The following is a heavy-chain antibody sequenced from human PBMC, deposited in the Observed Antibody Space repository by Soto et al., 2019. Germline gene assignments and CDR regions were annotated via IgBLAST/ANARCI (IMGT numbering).Heavy chain of an antibody. Sequence: PVGSLRLSCSASGFSFSTYVLNWVRQAPGKGLEWVSSISSSSSYIYYADSVKGRFTISRDNAKNSLYLQMNSLRAEDTAVYYCARDKRGSGSYLFDYWGQGTLVTVSS. V-gene: IGHV3-21*01. CDR3: ARDKRGSGSYLFDY. J-gene: IGHJ4*02. D-gene: IGHD3-10*01. CDR2: ISSSSSYI. CDR1: GFSFSTYV.